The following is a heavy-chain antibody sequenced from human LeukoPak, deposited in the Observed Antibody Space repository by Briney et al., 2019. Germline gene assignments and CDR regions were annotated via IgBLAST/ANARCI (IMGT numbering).Heavy chain of an antibody. CDR1: GGSISSGSYY. D-gene: IGHD6-13*01. V-gene: IGHV4-61*02. Sequence: PSETLSLTCTVSGGSISSGSYYWSWIRQPAGKGLEWIGRIYTSGSTNYNPSLKSRVTISVDTSKNQFSLKLSSVTAADTAVYYCARVSAGYSGSWYFDYWGQGTLVTVSS. CDR3: ARVSAGYSGSWYFDY. J-gene: IGHJ4*02. CDR2: IYTSGST.